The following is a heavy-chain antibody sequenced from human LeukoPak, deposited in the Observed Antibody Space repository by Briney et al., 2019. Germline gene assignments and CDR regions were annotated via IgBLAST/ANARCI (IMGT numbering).Heavy chain of an antibody. CDR3: ARQHWPRGFDY. CDR2: IYYSGST. D-gene: IGHD3-10*01. V-gene: IGHV4-39*01. CDR1: GGSISSSSYY. Sequence: PSETPSLTCTVSGGSISSSSYYWGWIRQPPGKGLEWIGSIYYSGSTYYNPSLKSRVTISVDTSKNQFSLKLSSVTAADTAVYYCARQHWPRGFDYWGQGTLVTVSS. J-gene: IGHJ4*02.